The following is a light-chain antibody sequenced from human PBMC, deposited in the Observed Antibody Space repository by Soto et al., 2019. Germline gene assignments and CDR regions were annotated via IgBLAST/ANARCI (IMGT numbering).Light chain of an antibody. CDR1: SSNIGNNY. CDR2: DNN. J-gene: IGLJ3*02. V-gene: IGLV1-51*01. Sequence: QSVLTQPPSVSAAPGQKVTISCSGSSSNIGNNYVSWYQQLPGTAPKLLNYDNNKRPSGIPDRFSGSKSGTSATLGITGLQTGDEADYYCGTWDSSLSSWVFGGGTQLTVL. CDR3: GTWDSSLSSWV.